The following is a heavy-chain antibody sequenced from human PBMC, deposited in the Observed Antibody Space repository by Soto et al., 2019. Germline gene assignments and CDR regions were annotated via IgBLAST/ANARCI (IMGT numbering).Heavy chain of an antibody. J-gene: IGHJ4*02. CDR2: IYWDDDK. CDR1: GFSLSTSGVG. D-gene: IGHD2-15*01. V-gene: IGHV2-5*02. CDR3: AHRQSVACFDY. Sequence: QITLKESGPTLVKPTQPLTLTCTFSGFSLSTSGVGVAWIRQPPGKALEWLALIYWDDDKRYSPSLKSRLTITTDSSKNQVVLTMTNMDPVDTATYYCAHRQSVACFDYWGQGTLVTVSS.